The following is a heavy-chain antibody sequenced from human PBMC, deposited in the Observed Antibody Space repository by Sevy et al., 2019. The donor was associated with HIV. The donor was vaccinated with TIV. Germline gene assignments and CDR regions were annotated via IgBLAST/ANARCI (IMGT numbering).Heavy chain of an antibody. CDR3: AREGCTRPHDY. D-gene: IGHD2-8*01. Sequence: GGSLGLSCAASGFAFYDYSMSWIRQAPGKGLEWVATLSFGCGEINYADSVKGRFTISRDNSKNSFYLQMDNLRVEDTALYYCAREGCTRPHDYWGQGTRVTVSS. CDR1: GFAFYDYS. J-gene: IGHJ4*02. CDR2: LSFGCGEI. V-gene: IGHV3-23*01.